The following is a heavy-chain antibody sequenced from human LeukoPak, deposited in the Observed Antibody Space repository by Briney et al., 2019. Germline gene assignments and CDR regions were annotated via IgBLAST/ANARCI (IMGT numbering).Heavy chain of an antibody. Sequence: PSETLSLTCTVSGGSISSGDYYWSWIRQPPGKGLEWIGYIYDSGSTYYNPSLKSRVTISVDTSKNQFSLKLSSVTAADTAVYYCARDYFGREGAICFDYWGQGTLVTVSS. V-gene: IGHV4-30-4*08. J-gene: IGHJ4*02. CDR3: ARDYFGREGAICFDY. CDR2: IYDSGST. D-gene: IGHD1-26*01. CDR1: GGSISSGDYY.